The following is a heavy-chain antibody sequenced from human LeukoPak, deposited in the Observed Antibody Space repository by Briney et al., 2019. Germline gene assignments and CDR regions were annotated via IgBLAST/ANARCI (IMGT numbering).Heavy chain of an antibody. V-gene: IGHV3-66*01. CDR3: ASEIRGYCSGGSCSFAGFDY. Sequence: GGSLRLSCAACGFTVSINYMSWVRQAQGKGLEWVSVIYSGGSTYYADSVKGRFTISRDNSKNTLYLQMNSLRAEDTAVYYCASEIRGYCSGGSCSFAGFDYWGQGTLVTVSS. D-gene: IGHD2-15*01. J-gene: IGHJ4*02. CDR2: IYSGGST. CDR1: GFTVSINY.